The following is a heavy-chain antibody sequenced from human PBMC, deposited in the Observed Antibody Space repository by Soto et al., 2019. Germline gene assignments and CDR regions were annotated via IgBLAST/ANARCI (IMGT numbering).Heavy chain of an antibody. CDR2: INHSGST. CDR3: ARAGRWLRLRSNFDY. J-gene: IGHJ4*02. V-gene: IGHV4-34*01. Sequence: SETLSLTCAVYGGSFSGYYWSWIRQPPGKGLEWIGEINHSGSTNYNPSLKSRVTISVDTSKNQFSLKLSSVTAADTAVYYCARAGRWLRLRSNFDYWGQGTLVT. D-gene: IGHD5-12*01. CDR1: GGSFSGYY.